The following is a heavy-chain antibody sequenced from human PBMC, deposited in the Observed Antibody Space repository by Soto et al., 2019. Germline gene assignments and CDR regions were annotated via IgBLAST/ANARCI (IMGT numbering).Heavy chain of an antibody. CDR1: GGTFSNYA. V-gene: IGHV1-69*18. CDR3: ARERPPTAAAYYYYGLDV. J-gene: IGHJ6*01. CDR2: IIPIFPST. D-gene: IGHD6-13*01. Sequence: QVQLVQSGAEVKKPGSSVKVSCKASGGTFSNYAIYWVRQAPGQGLEWMGSIIPIFPSTNYAQKFQGRLTITADDSTNTAYMMLTSLRSDDTAVYYCARERPPTAAAYYYYGLDVW.